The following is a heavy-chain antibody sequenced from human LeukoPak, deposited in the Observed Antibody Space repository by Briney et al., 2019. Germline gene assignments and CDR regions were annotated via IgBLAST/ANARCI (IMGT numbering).Heavy chain of an antibody. D-gene: IGHD5-18*01. J-gene: IGHJ4*02. CDR2: INSDGSST. CDR1: GFTFSSYW. Sequence: GGSLRLSCAASGFTFSSYWMHWVRQAPGKGLVWVSRINSDGSSTSYADSVKGRFTISRDNAMNTLYLQMNSLRAEDTAVYYCAREGGYSYAFDHWGQGTLVTVSS. CDR3: AREGGYSYAFDH. V-gene: IGHV3-74*01.